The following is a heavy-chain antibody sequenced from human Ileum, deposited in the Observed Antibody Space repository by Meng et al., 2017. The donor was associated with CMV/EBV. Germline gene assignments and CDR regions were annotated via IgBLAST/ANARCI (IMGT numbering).Heavy chain of an antibody. V-gene: IGHV3-30*02. Sequence: QGRVVESGVGVGQPGGSLRPSCALSGFTFSAYGSHWVRQAPGKGLEWVAHIRYDGSNEYYADSVKGRFTIARDDSKNTLYLQMNSLTAEDTAIYYCAKDPGNPDTLDYWGQGTLVTVSS. CDR1: GFTFSAYG. D-gene: IGHD5-18*01. CDR3: AKDPGNPDTLDY. J-gene: IGHJ4*02. CDR2: IRYDGSNE.